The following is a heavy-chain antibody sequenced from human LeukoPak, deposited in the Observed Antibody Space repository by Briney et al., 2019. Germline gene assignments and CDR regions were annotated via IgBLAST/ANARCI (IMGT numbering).Heavy chain of an antibody. CDR2: ISSSGSTI. D-gene: IGHD3-3*01. CDR1: GFTFSDYY. Sequence: GGSLRLSCAASGFTFSDYYMSWIRQAPGKGPEWVSYISSSGSTIYYADSVKGRFTISRDNAKNSLYLQMNSLRAEDTAVYYCAREIWSGLFDYWGQGTLVTVSS. V-gene: IGHV3-11*01. J-gene: IGHJ4*02. CDR3: AREIWSGLFDY.